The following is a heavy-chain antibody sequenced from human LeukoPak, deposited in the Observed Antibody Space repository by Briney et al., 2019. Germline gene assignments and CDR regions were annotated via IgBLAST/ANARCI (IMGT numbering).Heavy chain of an antibody. CDR1: GFTFSSYW. J-gene: IGHJ4*02. CDR3: AKDRDPYDYGSGSYYNGVFDY. D-gene: IGHD3-10*01. Sequence: PGGSLRLSCAASGFTFSSYWMSWVRQAPGKGLEWVANIKQDGSEKYYVDSVKGRFTISRDNAKNSLYLQMNSLRAEDTAVYYCAKDRDPYDYGSGSYYNGVFDYWGQGTLVTVPS. CDR2: IKQDGSEK. V-gene: IGHV3-7*03.